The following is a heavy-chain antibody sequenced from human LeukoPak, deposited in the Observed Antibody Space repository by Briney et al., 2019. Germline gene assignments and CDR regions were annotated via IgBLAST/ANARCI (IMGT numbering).Heavy chain of an antibody. CDR1: GFTFSSYS. D-gene: IGHD5-24*01. J-gene: IGHJ4*02. CDR2: ISGSGGGT. V-gene: IGHV3-23*01. CDR3: AKGDGYNGY. Sequence: GGSLRLSCAASGFTFSSYSMNWVRQAPGKGLEWVSAISGSGGGTYYADSVKGRVTISRDNSKNTLYLQMNSLRAEDTAVYYCAKGDGYNGYWGQGTLVTVSS.